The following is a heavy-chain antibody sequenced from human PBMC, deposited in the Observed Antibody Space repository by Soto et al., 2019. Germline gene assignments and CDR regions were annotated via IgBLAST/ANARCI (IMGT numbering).Heavy chain of an antibody. Sequence: EVQLVESGGGLVQEGGSLRLSCAASGLTFSSYWMTWVRQAPGKGLEWVANIKHGGGEKYYVDSVKGRFTVSRDNAMNSLYLQMNSLRVEDTAIYYCMPGSRTSSWYWRDWGQGTLVTVSS. CDR3: MPGSRTSSWYWRD. CDR1: GLTFSSYW. J-gene: IGHJ4*02. V-gene: IGHV3-7*05. D-gene: IGHD6-13*01. CDR2: IKHGGGEK.